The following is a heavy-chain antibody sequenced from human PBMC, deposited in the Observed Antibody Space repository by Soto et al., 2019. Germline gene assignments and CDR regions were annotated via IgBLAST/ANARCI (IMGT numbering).Heavy chain of an antibody. CDR1: GFSHSNSGVG. D-gene: IGHD4-17*01. V-gene: IGHV2-5*02. CDR2: IYGDNDK. CDR3: AHCTLHDYGDYDPGTSHVSDS. Sequence: QITLKESGPSAVNPTQTLTVTCTISGFSHSNSGVGVAWIRQPPGKALEWLALIYGDNDKRYSPSLKTRLTITKDTSKNQVVLTMTNMDPVDTATYYCAHCTLHDYGDYDPGTSHVSDSWGQGTLVTVSS. J-gene: IGHJ4*02.